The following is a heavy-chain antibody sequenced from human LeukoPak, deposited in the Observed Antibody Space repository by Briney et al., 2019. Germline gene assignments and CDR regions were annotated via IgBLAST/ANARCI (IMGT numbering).Heavy chain of an antibody. CDR3: AKEYYDFWSGYSNFDY. D-gene: IGHD3-3*01. Sequence: GGSLRLSCAASGFTFSSYGMHWVRQAPGKGLEWVAFIRYDGSNKYYADSVKGRFTISRDNSKNTLYLQMNSLRAEDTAVYYCAKEYYDFWSGYSNFDYWGQGTLVTVSS. CDR2: IRYDGSNK. J-gene: IGHJ4*02. CDR1: GFTFSSYG. V-gene: IGHV3-30*02.